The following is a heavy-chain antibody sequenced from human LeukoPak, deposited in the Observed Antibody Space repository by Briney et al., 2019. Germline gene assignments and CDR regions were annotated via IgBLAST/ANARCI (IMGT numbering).Heavy chain of an antibody. CDR3: EKDLTY. Sequence: GASVKVSCKASGYTFTGYYLHWVRQAPGQGLEWMGWINPNSGDTYYAQKFQGRVTMTRDTSISTAYIELSRLTSDDTAIYYCEKDLTYWGQGTLVTVSS. V-gene: IGHV1-2*02. CDR2: INPNSGDT. J-gene: IGHJ4*02. CDR1: GYTFTGYY.